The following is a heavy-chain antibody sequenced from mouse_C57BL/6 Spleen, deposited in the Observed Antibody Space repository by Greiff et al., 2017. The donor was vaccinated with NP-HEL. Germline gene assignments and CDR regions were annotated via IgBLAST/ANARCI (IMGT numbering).Heavy chain of an antibody. J-gene: IGHJ2*01. D-gene: IGHD2-14*01. CDR2: ISDGGNYT. V-gene: IGHV5-4*01. CDR1: GFTFSSYA. CDR3: ARGYPYFDY. Sequence: EVQVVESGGGLVKPGGSLKLSCAASGFTFSSYAMSWVRQTPEKRLEWVATISDGGNYTYYPDNVKGRFTISRDNAKNNRYLQMSHLKSEDTAMYYCARGYPYFDYWGQGTTRTVSS.